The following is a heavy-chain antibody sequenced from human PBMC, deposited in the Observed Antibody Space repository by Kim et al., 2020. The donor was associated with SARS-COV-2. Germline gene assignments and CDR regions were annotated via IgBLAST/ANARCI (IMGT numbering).Heavy chain of an antibody. Sequence: SETLSLTCTVSGGSISSGDYYWSWIRQPPGKGLEWIGYIYYSGSTYYNPSLKSRVTISVDTSKNQFSLKLSSVTVADTAVYYCARVGRGVATLPGVYYFDYWGQGTLVTVSS. CDR1: GGSISSGDYY. CDR3: ARVGRGVATLPGVYYFDY. CDR2: IYYSGST. J-gene: IGHJ4*02. V-gene: IGHV4-30-4*01. D-gene: IGHD5-12*01.